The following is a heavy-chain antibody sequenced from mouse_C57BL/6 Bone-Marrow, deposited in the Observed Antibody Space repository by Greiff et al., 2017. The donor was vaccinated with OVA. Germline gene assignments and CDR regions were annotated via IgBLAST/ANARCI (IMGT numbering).Heavy chain of an antibody. V-gene: IGHV2-2*01. Sequence: QVQLQQSGPGLVQPSQSLSITCTVSGFSLTSYGVHWVRQSPGQGLEWLGVIWSGGSTDYYAAFISRMSISKDNAKSQVYFKMNSMQADDTAIYYCARKRNWDEGCAYWGQGTMVTVSA. CDR2: IWSGGST. CDR3: ARKRNWDEGCAY. CDR1: GFSLTSYG. J-gene: IGHJ3*01. D-gene: IGHD4-1*01.